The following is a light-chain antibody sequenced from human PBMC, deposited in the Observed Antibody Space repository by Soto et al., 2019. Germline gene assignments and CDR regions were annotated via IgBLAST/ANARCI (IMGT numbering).Light chain of an antibody. CDR3: LSFDSSLSVV. Sequence: QSVLTQPPSVSGAPGQRVTISFTGSISNIGAGYDVHWYQQLPGRAPKLLIYGNTNRPSGVPDRFSGSKSGTSASLAITGLQAEDEADYYCLSFDSSLSVVFGGGTKLTVL. J-gene: IGLJ2*01. CDR1: ISNIGAGYD. CDR2: GNT. V-gene: IGLV1-40*01.